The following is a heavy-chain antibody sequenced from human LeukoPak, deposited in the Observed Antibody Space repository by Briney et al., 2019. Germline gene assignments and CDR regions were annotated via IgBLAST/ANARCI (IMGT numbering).Heavy chain of an antibody. Sequence: PGGSLRLSCAASGFTFGNYFMHWVRQAPGRGLVWVSRINPDGTNTMYAGSVKGRFTISRDNAKNILYLQMNSLRDDDTAVYYCARRVDATRWFDPWGQGTLVTVSS. J-gene: IGHJ5*02. D-gene: IGHD2-15*01. CDR1: GFTFGNYF. CDR3: ARRVDATRWFDP. CDR2: INPDGTNT. V-gene: IGHV3-74*03.